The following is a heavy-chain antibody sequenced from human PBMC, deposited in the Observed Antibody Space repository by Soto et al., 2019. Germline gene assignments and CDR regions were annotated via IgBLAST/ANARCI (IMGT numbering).Heavy chain of an antibody. CDR2: IYYSGST. V-gene: IGHV4-59*08. Sequence: ASETLSLTCTVSGGSISSYYWSRIRQPPGKGLEWIGYIYYSGSTNYNPSLKSRVTISVDTSKNQFSLKLSSVTAADTAVYYCARQISGWKVAFDIWGQGTMVTVSS. CDR3: ARQISGWKVAFDI. D-gene: IGHD6-19*01. CDR1: GGSISSYY. J-gene: IGHJ3*02.